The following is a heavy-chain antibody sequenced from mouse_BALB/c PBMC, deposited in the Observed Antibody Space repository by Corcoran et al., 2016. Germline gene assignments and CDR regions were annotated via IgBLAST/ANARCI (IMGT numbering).Heavy chain of an antibody. CDR3: ARSWDVDY. Sequence: EVQLQQSGAELVKPGASVKLSCTVSGFNIKDTYMHWVKQRPEQGLAWIGRIDPANGNTKYDPKFQGKATITADTSSNTAYLQLSSLTSEDTAVYYCARSWDVDYGGQGTTLTVSS. CDR1: GFNIKDTY. V-gene: IGHV14-3*02. D-gene: IGHD4-1*01. J-gene: IGHJ2*01. CDR2: IDPANGNT.